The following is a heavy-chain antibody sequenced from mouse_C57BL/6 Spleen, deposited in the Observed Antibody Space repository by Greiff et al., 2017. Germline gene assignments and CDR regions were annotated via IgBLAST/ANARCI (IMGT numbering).Heavy chain of an antibody. V-gene: IGHV1-76*01. CDR2: IYPGGGNT. D-gene: IGHD2-4*01. CDR1: GYTFTDYY. J-gene: IGHJ3*01. CDR3: AIYDYDGWFAY. Sequence: QVQLQQSGAELVRPGASVKLSCKASGYTFTDYYINWVKQRPGQGLEWIARIYPGGGNTYYNEKFKGKATLTADKSSSTAYMQLSSLTSEDSAVYVCAIYDYDGWFAYWGQGTLVTVSA.